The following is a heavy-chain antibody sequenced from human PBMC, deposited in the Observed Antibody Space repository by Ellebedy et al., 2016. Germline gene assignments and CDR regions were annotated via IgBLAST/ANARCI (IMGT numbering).Heavy chain of an antibody. Sequence: GGSLRLSXAASGFTFTNYGLHWVRQAPGKGLEWAAVISYDGSEQLYADSVKGRFTISRDNAKNTLFLQMNNLRAEDTAVYYCAATYTAYSSGWFGYWGQGTLVTVSS. J-gene: IGHJ4*02. D-gene: IGHD6-19*01. CDR3: AATYTAYSSGWFGY. V-gene: IGHV3-30*03. CDR2: ISYDGSEQ. CDR1: GFTFTNYG.